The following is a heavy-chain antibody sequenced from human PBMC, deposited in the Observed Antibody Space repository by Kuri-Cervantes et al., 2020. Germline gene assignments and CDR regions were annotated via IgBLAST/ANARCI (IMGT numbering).Heavy chain of an antibody. CDR1: GFNFGDFW. CDR2: IEKGGNEK. Sequence: GESLKISCSASGFNFGDFWMSWVRQAPGKGLEWVANIEKGGNEKYYLDSMKGRFTISRDNSKNSLYLQMNSLRAEDAALYYCAKDQTPYSGYEAFDYWGQGTLVTVSS. D-gene: IGHD5-12*01. CDR3: AKDQTPYSGYEAFDY. J-gene: IGHJ4*02. V-gene: IGHV3-7*03.